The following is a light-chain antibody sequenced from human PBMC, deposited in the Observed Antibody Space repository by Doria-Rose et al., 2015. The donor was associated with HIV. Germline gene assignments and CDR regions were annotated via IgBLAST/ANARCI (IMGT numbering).Light chain of an antibody. V-gene: IGLV2-14*01. CDR2: EVS. J-gene: IGLJ2*01. CDR1: SSDVGGYNY. CDR3: DSYTSSTTVV. Sequence: QPVLTQSASVSGSPGQSITISCTGTSSDVGGYNYVSWYQQHPGKASKLLISEVSNRPSGVSNRFSGSKSGNTASLTISGLQAEDEADYYCDSYTSSTTVVFGGGTKLTVL.